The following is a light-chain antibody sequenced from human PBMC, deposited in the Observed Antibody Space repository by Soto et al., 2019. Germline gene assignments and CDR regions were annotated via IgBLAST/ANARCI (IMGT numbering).Light chain of an antibody. CDR1: QSLLHSNGYNY. V-gene: IGKV2-28*01. Sequence: DIVMTQSPLSLPVTPGEPASISCRSSQSLLHSNGYNYWDWYLQKPGQSPQLLIYLGSNRASGVPDRFSGSGSGTDFTLKISRVEAEDVGVYYCMQALQTPYTFGQRTKLVIK. J-gene: IGKJ2*01. CDR3: MQALQTPYT. CDR2: LGS.